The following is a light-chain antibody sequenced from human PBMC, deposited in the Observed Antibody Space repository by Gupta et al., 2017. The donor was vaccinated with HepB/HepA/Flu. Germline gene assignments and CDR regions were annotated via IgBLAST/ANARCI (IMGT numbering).Light chain of an antibody. J-gene: IGKJ1*01. Sequence: DIVMXQSXXXLPVIPXXQASISCRSSQSLLHSNGYNYLDWYLQKPGQSPQLLIYLGSNRASGVPDRFSGSGSGTDFTLKINRVEAEDVGVYYCMQALQTPKTFGQGTKVEIK. CDR3: MQALQTPKT. V-gene: IGKV2-28*01. CDR2: LGS. CDR1: QSLLHSNGYNY.